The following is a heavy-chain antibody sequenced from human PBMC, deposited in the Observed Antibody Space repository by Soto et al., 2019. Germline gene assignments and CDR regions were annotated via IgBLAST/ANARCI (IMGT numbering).Heavy chain of an antibody. CDR2: IYYSGST. V-gene: IGHV4-30-4*01. D-gene: IGHD3-22*01. J-gene: IGHJ4*02. CDR3: ARARFYDSSGYYG. Sequence: SLTCTVSGGSISSGGYYWSWIRQPPGKGLEWIGYIYYSGSTYYNPSLKSRVTISVDTSKNQFSLKLSSVTAADTAVYYCARARFYDSSGYYGWGQGTLVTVSS. CDR1: GGSISSGGYY.